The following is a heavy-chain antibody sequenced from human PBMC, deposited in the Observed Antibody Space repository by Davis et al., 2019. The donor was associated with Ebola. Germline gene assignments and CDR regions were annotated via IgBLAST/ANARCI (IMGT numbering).Heavy chain of an antibody. D-gene: IGHD1-26*01. V-gene: IGHV1-18*01. J-gene: IGHJ3*02. CDR3: ARTSIVGTTTTASDI. CDR2: ISAYNGNT. CDR1: GYTFRSYG. Sequence: AASVKVSCKASGYTFRSYGISWVRQAPGQGLEWLGWISAYNGNTNYAQKVQGRVTMTTDTSTGTAYLDLRSLRSDDTAVYFCARTSIVGTTTTASDIWGQGTSVTVSS.